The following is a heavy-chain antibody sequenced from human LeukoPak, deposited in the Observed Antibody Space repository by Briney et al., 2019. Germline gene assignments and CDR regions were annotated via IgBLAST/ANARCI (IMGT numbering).Heavy chain of an antibody. CDR3: TKDGVGTTKMYYFDY. CDR2: ISWNSGSI. J-gene: IGHJ4*02. V-gene: IGHV3-9*01. D-gene: IGHD1-26*01. CDR1: GFTFSSFW. Sequence: GGSLRLSCAASGFTFSSFWMHWVRQAPGKGLEWVSGISWNSGSIGYADSVKGRFTISRDNAKNSLYLQMNSLRAEDTALYYCTKDGVGTTKMYYFDYWGQGTLVTVSS.